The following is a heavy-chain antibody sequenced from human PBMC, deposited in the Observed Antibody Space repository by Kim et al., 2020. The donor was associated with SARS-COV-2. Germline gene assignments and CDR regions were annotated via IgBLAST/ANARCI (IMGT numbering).Heavy chain of an antibody. CDR3: ARGPTYDYVRGSYRRPRGALDY. CDR1: GYTFTGYY. Sequence: ASVKVSCKASGYTFTGYYMHWVRQAPGQGLEWMGWINPNSGGTNYAQKFQGRVTMTRDTSISTAYMELSRLRSDDTAVYYCARGPTYDYVRGSYRRPRGALDYWGQGTLVTVSS. V-gene: IGHV1-2*02. CDR2: INPNSGGT. D-gene: IGHD3-16*02. J-gene: IGHJ4*02.